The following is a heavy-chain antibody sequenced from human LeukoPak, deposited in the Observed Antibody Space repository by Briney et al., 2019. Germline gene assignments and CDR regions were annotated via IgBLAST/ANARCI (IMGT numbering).Heavy chain of an antibody. CDR3: ASSGIVGATGVFY. Sequence: PGGFLRLSCAASGFTFSSYSMNWVRQAPGKGLEWVSSISSSSSYIYYADSVKGRFTISRDNAKSSLYLQMNSLRAEDTAVYYCASSGIVGATGVFYWGQGTLVTVSS. CDR1: GFTFSSYS. V-gene: IGHV3-21*01. D-gene: IGHD1-26*01. J-gene: IGHJ4*02. CDR2: ISSSSSYI.